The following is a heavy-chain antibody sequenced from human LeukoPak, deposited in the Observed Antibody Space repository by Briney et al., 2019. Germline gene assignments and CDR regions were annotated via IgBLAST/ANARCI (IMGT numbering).Heavy chain of an antibody. D-gene: IGHD3-22*01. CDR2: MYYSGNA. Sequence: SETLSLTCAVSGGSISSSIHYWGWIRQPPGRGLEWIGSMYYSGNANYNQSLKSRVTISIDTRQNQFSLKLNSVTAADTAVYYCARAPRGDSSGYYFWGQGTLVTVSS. CDR1: GGSISSSIHY. V-gene: IGHV4-39*01. CDR3: ARAPRGDSSGYYF. J-gene: IGHJ4*02.